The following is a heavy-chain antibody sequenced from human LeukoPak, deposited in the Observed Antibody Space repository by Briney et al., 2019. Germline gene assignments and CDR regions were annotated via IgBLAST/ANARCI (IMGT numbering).Heavy chain of an antibody. CDR1: GYTFTRND. J-gene: IGHJ4*02. CDR2: INTNTGNP. CDR3: ARRGPLLESTIDY. D-gene: IGHD1-1*01. V-gene: IGHV7-4-1*02. Sequence: ASVKVSCKASGYTFTRNDMNWVRQAPGQGLEWRGWINTNTGNPTYAQGFRGRFVFSLETSVSTAHLQISTLKAEDTAVYYCARRGPLLESTIDYWGQGTLVTVSS.